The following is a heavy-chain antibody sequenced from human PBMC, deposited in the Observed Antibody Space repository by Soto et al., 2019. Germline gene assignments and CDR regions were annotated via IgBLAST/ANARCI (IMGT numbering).Heavy chain of an antibody. CDR3: ARYSLALRKNNWFDP. CDR1: GDSIISSDFY. V-gene: IGHV4-39*01. J-gene: IGHJ5*02. CDR2: IFYPGSS. D-gene: IGHD2-15*01. Sequence: LSLTCTVSGDSIISSDFYWGWVRQPPGKGLEWIGSIFYPGSSYYNPSLKSRVTMSVDTSKNQFSLRLRSVTAADTALYFCARYSLALRKNNWFDPWGQGIMVTVSS.